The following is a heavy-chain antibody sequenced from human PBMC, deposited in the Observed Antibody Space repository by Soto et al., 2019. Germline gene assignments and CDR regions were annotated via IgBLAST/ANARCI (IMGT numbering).Heavy chain of an antibody. CDR3: AKTGEVGQWLVQVYYYYYGMDV. D-gene: IGHD6-19*01. CDR2: ISGSGGST. V-gene: IGHV3-23*01. J-gene: IGHJ6*02. CDR1: GFTFSSYA. Sequence: GGSLRLSCAASGFTFSSYAMSWVRQAPGKGLEWVSAISGSGGSTYYAASVKGRFTISRDNSKNTLYLQMNSLRAEDTAVYYCAKTGEVGQWLVQVYYYYYGMDVWGQGTTVTVSS.